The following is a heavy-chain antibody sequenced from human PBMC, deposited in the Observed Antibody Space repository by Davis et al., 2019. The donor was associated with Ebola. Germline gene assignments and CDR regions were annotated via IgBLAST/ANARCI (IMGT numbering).Heavy chain of an antibody. CDR1: GFTFSSYS. Sequence: PGGSLSLSCAASGFTFSSYSMNWVRQAPGKGLEWVSYISSSSSTIYYADSVKGRFTISRDNAKNSLYLQMNSLKAEDTAVYYCAKSAGCSRTSCYGWGNPYYMDVWGKGTTVTVSS. D-gene: IGHD2-2*01. CDR3: AKSAGCSRTSCYGWGNPYYMDV. CDR2: ISSSSSTI. J-gene: IGHJ6*03. V-gene: IGHV3-48*01.